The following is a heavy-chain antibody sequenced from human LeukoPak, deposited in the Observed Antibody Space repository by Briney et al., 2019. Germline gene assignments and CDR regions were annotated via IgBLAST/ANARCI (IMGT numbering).Heavy chain of an antibody. V-gene: IGHV1-2*02. D-gene: IGHD6-13*01. CDR2: INPNSGGT. J-gene: IGHJ6*03. CDR3: ARGGRWQQLVLYYMDV. CDR1: GYTFTGYY. Sequence: GASVKVSCKASGYTFTGYYMHWVRQAPGQGLEWMGWINPNSGGTNYAQKFQGRVTMTRDTSISTAYMELSRLRSDDTAVYYCARGGRWQQLVLYYMDVWGKGTTVTVSS.